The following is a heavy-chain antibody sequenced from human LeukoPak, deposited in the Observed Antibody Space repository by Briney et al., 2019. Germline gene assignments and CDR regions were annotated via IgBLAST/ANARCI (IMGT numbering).Heavy chain of an antibody. Sequence: ASVKVSCKVSGYTLTELSMHWVRQAPGKGLEWMGGFDPEDGETIYAQKFQGRVTMTEDTSTDTAYMEPSSLRSEDTAVYYCATTGYCSSTSCSNWFDPWGQGTLVTVSS. CDR3: ATTGYCSSTSCSNWFDP. V-gene: IGHV1-24*01. D-gene: IGHD2-2*01. CDR1: GYTLTELS. J-gene: IGHJ5*02. CDR2: FDPEDGET.